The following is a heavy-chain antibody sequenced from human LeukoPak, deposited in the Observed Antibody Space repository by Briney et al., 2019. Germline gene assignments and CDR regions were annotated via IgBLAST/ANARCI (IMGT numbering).Heavy chain of an antibody. V-gene: IGHV3-7*01. D-gene: IGHD5-18*01. J-gene: IGHJ4*02. CDR1: GFTFSSYR. Sequence: PGGSLRLSCAAFGFTFSSYRMTWVRQAPGKGLEWVANIDEDGGEIYYVDSVKGRFTISRDNAKNTLYLQMNSLRAEDTAVYYCARDRLGYSSPPRYWGQGTLVTVSS. CDR3: ARDRLGYSSPPRY. CDR2: IDEDGGEI.